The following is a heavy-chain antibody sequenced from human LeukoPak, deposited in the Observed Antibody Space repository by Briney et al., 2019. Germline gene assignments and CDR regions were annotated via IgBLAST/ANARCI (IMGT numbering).Heavy chain of an antibody. Sequence: SETLSLTCIISGYTISSGYQWGWIRQPPGKGLEWIGSIYYSGSTYYNPSLKGRLTMSVDRSNNLFSLNLNSVTAADTAVYYCARDKYYYYYYMDVWGKGTTVTISS. CDR1: GYTISSGYQ. V-gene: IGHV4-38-2*02. CDR2: IYYSGST. CDR3: ARDKYYYYYYMDV. J-gene: IGHJ6*03.